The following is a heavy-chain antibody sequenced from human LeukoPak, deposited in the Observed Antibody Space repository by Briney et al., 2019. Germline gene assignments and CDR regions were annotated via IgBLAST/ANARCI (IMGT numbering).Heavy chain of an antibody. D-gene: IGHD3-22*01. J-gene: IGHJ4*02. Sequence: GGSLRLSCAASGFIFRSYEMNWVGQTPGKGREWTAYISSSGDTIYYADSMKGRFTVSRDNGKISLYLQMNSLRVEDSAIYYCARGYYDSGDYYQAFDSWGQGILVTVSS. CDR1: GFIFRSYE. CDR3: ARGYYDSGDYYQAFDS. CDR2: ISSSGDTI. V-gene: IGHV3-48*03.